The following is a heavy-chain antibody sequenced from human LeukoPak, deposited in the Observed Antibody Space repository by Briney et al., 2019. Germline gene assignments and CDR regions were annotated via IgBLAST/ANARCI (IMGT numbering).Heavy chain of an antibody. CDR1: GYTFTVYY. V-gene: IGHV1-2*04. CDR3: ARGRRLVVAATTYYFDY. J-gene: IGHJ4*02. Sequence: ASVKVSCKASGYTFTVYYMHWVRQAPGQGLEWMGWINPNSGGTNYAQKFQGWVTMTRDTSISTAYMELSRLRSDDTAVYYCARGRRLVVAATTYYFDYWGQGTLVTVSS. CDR2: INPNSGGT. D-gene: IGHD2-15*01.